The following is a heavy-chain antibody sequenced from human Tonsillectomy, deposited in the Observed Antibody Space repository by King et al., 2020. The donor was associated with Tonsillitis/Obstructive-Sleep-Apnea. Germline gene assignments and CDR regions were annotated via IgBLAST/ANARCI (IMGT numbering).Heavy chain of an antibody. D-gene: IGHD6-13*01. CDR3: ASAESDRSSWYRYSYFYGMDV. J-gene: IGHJ6*02. V-gene: IGHV3-30*04. Sequence: VQLVESGGGVVQPGRSLRLSCAASGFTFSSYAMHWVRQAPGKGLEWVAVISYDGSNKYYADSVKGRFTISRDNSKNTLYLQMNSLRAEDTAVYYCASAESDRSSWYRYSYFYGMDVWGQGTTVTVSS. CDR1: GFTFSSYA. CDR2: ISYDGSNK.